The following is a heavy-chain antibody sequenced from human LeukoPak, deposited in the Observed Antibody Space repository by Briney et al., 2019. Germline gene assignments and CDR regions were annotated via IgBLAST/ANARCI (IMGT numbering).Heavy chain of an antibody. CDR2: INHSGST. CDR1: GGCFSGYY. D-gene: IGHD6-13*01. Sequence: SETLSLTCAVYGGCFSGYYWSWIRQPPGKGLEWIGEINHSGSTNYNPSLKSRVTISVDTSKNQFSLKLSSVAAADTAVYYCARVTAYSSFDPWGEGTLVTVSS. V-gene: IGHV4-34*01. J-gene: IGHJ5*02. CDR3: ARVTAYSSFDP.